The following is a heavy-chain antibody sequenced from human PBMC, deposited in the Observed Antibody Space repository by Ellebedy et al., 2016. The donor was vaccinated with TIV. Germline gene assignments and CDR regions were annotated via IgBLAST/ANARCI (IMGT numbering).Heavy chain of an antibody. CDR3: ARSQTYYYASGSYSFDY. V-gene: IGHV4-34*01. J-gene: IGHJ4*02. CDR1: GGSFSGYY. CDR2: INHSGST. D-gene: IGHD3-10*01. Sequence: MPSETLSLTCAVYGGSFSGYYWSWIRQPPGKGLEWIGEINHSGSTNYNPSPKSRVTISVDTSKNQFSLKLSSVTAAETAVYYCARSQTYYYASGSYSFDYWGQGTLVTVSS.